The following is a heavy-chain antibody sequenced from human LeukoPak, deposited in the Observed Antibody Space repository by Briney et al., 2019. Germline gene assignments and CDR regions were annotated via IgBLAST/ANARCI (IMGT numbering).Heavy chain of an antibody. CDR1: GGSISSYY. CDR2: IYYSGST. Sequence: SETLSLTCTVSGGSISSYYWSWIRQPPGKGLEWIGYIYYSGSTNYNPSLKSRVTISVDTSKNQLSLKLSSVTAADTAVYYCARAPPYSNYGWYFDLWGRGTLVTASS. V-gene: IGHV4-59*01. J-gene: IGHJ2*01. CDR3: ARAPPYSNYGWYFDL. D-gene: IGHD4-11*01.